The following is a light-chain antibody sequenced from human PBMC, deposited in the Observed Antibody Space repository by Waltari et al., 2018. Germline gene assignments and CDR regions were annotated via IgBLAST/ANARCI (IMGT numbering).Light chain of an antibody. Sequence: QSVLTQPPSASGTPGQRVTISCSGSRSNIGTNTVIWYQQFPGTAPKLLIYNYSLRPSGVPDRFSSSKSGTSASLAISGLHSEDESDYYCAAWDASLSGRWVFGAGTKLTVL. CDR3: AAWDASLSGRWV. J-gene: IGLJ3*02. CDR2: NYS. V-gene: IGLV1-44*01. CDR1: RSNIGTNT.